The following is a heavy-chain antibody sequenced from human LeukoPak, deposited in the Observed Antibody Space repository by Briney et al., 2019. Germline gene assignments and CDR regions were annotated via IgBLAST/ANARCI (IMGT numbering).Heavy chain of an antibody. CDR1: GGSFSGYY. CDR2: INHSGST. D-gene: IGHD3-16*02. Sequence: PSETLSLTCAVYGGSFSGYYWSWIRQPPGKGLEWIGEINHSGSTNYNPSLKSRVTISVDTSKNQFSLKLSSVTAADTAVYYCARQRIMITFGGVIARTLFDYWGQGTLVTVSS. J-gene: IGHJ4*02. CDR3: ARQRIMITFGGVIARTLFDY. V-gene: IGHV4-34*01.